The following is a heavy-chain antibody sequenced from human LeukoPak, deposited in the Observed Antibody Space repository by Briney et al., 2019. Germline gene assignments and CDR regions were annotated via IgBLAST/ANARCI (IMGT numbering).Heavy chain of an antibody. CDR1: GFTFSSYG. CDR3: AKDGYYDYVWGGYPAYYFDY. J-gene: IGHJ4*02. Sequence: TGGSLRLSCAASGFTFSSYGMHWVRQAPGKGLEWVAFIRYDGSNKYYADSVKGRFTISRDNSKNTLYLQMNSLRAEDTAVYYCAKDGYYDYVWGGYPAYYFDYWGQGTLVTVSS. V-gene: IGHV3-30*02. CDR2: IRYDGSNK. D-gene: IGHD3-16*02.